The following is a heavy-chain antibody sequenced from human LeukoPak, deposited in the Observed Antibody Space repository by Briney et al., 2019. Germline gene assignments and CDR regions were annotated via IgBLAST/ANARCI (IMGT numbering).Heavy chain of an antibody. D-gene: IGHD2-2*01. CDR1: GFTFSSYA. CDR2: IGGSGGST. V-gene: IGHV3-23*01. J-gene: IGHJ3*02. Sequence: GGSLRLSCAASGFTFSSYAMSWVRQAPGKGLEWVSAIGGSGGSTYYADSVKGRFTISRDNSKNTLYLQMNSLRAEDTAVYYCAKITRSVVPAAGEAFDIWGQGTMVTVSS. CDR3: AKITRSVVPAAGEAFDI.